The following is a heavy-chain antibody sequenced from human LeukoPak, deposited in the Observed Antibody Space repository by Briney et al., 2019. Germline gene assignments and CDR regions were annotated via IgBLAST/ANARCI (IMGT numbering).Heavy chain of an antibody. J-gene: IGHJ4*02. CDR3: ARGVYIAAAQYGY. D-gene: IGHD6-13*01. CDR2: IYYSGTT. CDR1: GGSISSYY. Sequence: SETLSLNCTVSGGSISSYYWNWIRQPPGKGLEWIGYIYYSGTTNYNPSLKSRVTISVDTSKNQFSLKLSSVTAADTAVYYCARGVYIAAAQYGYWGQGTLVTVSS. V-gene: IGHV4-59*01.